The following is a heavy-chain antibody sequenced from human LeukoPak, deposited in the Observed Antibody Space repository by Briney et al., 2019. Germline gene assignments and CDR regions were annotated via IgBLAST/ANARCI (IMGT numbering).Heavy chain of an antibody. D-gene: IGHD6-13*01. CDR3: ARGPGIAAAGKGGYYFDY. V-gene: IGHV1-18*01. CDR2: ISAYNGNT. J-gene: IGHJ4*02. Sequence: ASVKVSCKASGYTFTSYGISWVRQAPGQGLEWMGWISAYNGNTNYAQKPQGRVTMTTDTSTSTAYMELRSLRSDDTAVYYCARGPGIAAAGKGGYYFDYWGQGTLVTVSS. CDR1: GYTFTSYG.